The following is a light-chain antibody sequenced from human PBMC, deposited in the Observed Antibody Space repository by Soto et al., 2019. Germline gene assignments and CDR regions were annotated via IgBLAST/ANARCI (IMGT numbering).Light chain of an antibody. V-gene: IGLV2-14*01. CDR2: DVS. CDR1: SRGVGGYNY. J-gene: IGLJ1*01. Sequence: QSVLTRPASGSGSAGRSITISFTGTSRGVGGYNYVSWYQQHPGKTPKLMIYDVSNRPSGVSNRFSGSKSGNTASLTLSGLQAEDEADYYCSSYTSSSTYVFGTGTKVT. CDR3: SSYTSSSTYV.